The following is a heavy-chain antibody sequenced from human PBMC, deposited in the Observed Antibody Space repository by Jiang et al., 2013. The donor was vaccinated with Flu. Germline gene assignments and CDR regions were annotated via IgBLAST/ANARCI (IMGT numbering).Heavy chain of an antibody. CDR3: AREVPGGPGTFDI. CDR2: IHGGHGDT. Sequence: GAEVKKRGASVQVSCKTSGFTFSTYALHWVCQAPGQRLEWMGWIHGGHGDTKYSQKFQDRVTISRDTSATTVYMDLNSLTSEDTAVYYCAREVPGGPGTFDIWGQGTMVTVSS. V-gene: IGHV1-3*01. J-gene: IGHJ3*02. CDR1: GFTFSTYA. D-gene: IGHD6-13*01.